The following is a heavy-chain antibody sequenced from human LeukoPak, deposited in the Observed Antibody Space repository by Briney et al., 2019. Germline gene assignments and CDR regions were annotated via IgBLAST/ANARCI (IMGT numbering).Heavy chain of an antibody. Sequence: SETLSLTCTVSGGSISSGSYYWRWIRQPAGKGLEWIGRIYTSGSTNYNSSLKSRVTISVDTSKNQFSLKLSSVTAADTAVYYCARAVTSWMSGGFDYWGQGTLVTVSS. CDR2: IYTSGST. J-gene: IGHJ4*02. CDR3: ARAVTSWMSGGFDY. CDR1: GGSISSGSYY. V-gene: IGHV4-61*02. D-gene: IGHD3-10*01.